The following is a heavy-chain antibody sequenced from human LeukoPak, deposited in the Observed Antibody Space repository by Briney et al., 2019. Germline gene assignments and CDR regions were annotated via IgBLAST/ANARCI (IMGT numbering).Heavy chain of an antibody. J-gene: IGHJ4*02. CDR3: ARYGSGNYYHRGFDS. CDR1: GDSISSYY. V-gene: IGHV4-59*01. D-gene: IGHD3-10*01. CDR2: IYYSGTT. Sequence: PSETLSLTCTVSGDSISSYYWSWNRQPPGKGLEWIGYIYYSGTTSYNPSLRSRLTISVDTSKNQFSLRLTSVTAADAAVYYCARYGSGNYYHRGFDSWGQGTLVTVSS.